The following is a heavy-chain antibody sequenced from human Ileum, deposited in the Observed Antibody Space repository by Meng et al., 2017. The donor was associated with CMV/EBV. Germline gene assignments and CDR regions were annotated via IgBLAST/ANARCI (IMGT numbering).Heavy chain of an antibody. CDR3: AKEGGSGYYYYYYGMDV. CDR1: GFTCSSYA. Sequence: GGSLRLSCAASGFTCSSYAMSWVRQAPGKGLEWVSAISGSGGSTYYADSVKGRFTISRDNSEKTLYLQMNSLRAEDTDVYYCAKEGGSGYYYYYYGMDVWGQGTTVTVSS. V-gene: IGHV3-23*01. D-gene: IGHD6-19*01. CDR2: ISGSGGST. J-gene: IGHJ6*02.